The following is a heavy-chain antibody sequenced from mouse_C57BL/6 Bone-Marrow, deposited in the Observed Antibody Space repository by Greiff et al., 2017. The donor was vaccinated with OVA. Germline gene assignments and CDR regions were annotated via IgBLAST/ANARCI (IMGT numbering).Heavy chain of an antibody. V-gene: IGHV5-17*01. CDR1: GFTFSDYG. J-gene: IGHJ3*01. D-gene: IGHD2-10*01. CDR3: AGLPEAY. Sequence: EVKLVESGGGLVKPGGSLKLSCAASGFTFSDYGMHWVRQAPEKGLEWVGYISSGSSTIYYADTVKGRFTITSDNANKALFMQMTSQRSEDTALYYCAGLPEAYWGQGTLVTVSA. CDR2: ISSGSSTI.